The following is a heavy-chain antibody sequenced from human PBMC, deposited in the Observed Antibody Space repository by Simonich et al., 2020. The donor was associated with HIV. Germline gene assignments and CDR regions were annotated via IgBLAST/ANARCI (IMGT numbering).Heavy chain of an antibody. V-gene: IGHV4-34*01. CDR2: VNHRGTT. CDR1: GGSFSGYY. J-gene: IGHJ5*02. D-gene: IGHD2-15*01. CDR3: ARDLVMVATTVPYNWFDP. Sequence: QVQLQQWGAGLLKPSETLSLTCALYGGSFSGYYWSWIRQPPGKGLEWFGEVNHRGTTNYNPSPNSRVAISVDTSKNQFSLKLSSGTAADTAVYYCARDLVMVATTVPYNWFDPWGQGTLVTVSS.